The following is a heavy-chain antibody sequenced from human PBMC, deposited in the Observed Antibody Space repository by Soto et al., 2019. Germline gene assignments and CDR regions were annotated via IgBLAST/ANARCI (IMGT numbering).Heavy chain of an antibody. D-gene: IGHD1-26*01. J-gene: IGHJ6*03. CDR1: GYTLTELS. Sequence: ASVKVSCKVSGYTLTELSMHWVRQAPGKGLEWMGGFDPEDGETIYAQKFQGRVTMTEDTSTDTAYMELSSLRSEDTAVYYCATGGTDEPYYYYYMDVWGKGTTVTVSS. CDR2: FDPEDGET. CDR3: ATGGTDEPYYYYYMDV. V-gene: IGHV1-24*01.